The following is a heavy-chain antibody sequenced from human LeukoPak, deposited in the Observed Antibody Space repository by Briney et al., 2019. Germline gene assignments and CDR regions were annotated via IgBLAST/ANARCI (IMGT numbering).Heavy chain of an antibody. CDR1: GGSFSGYY. J-gene: IGHJ5*02. Sequence: SETLSLTCAVYGGSFSGYYWSWIRQPPGKGLEWIGEINHSGSTNYNPSLKSRVTISVDTSKNQFSLKLSSVTAADTAVYYCARGQRVDYDFWSGYPRLGFDPWGQGTLVTVSS. CDR3: ARGQRVDYDFWSGYPRLGFDP. D-gene: IGHD3-3*01. CDR2: INHSGST. V-gene: IGHV4-34*01.